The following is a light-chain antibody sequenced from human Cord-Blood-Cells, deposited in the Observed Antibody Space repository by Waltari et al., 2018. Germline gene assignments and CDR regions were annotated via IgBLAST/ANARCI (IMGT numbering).Light chain of an antibody. CDR2: KDS. CDR1: ALPKQY. Sequence: SYELTQPPSVSVSPGQTARITCSGDALPKQYAYWYQQKPGQAPVLVIYKDSERPSGIPERFSGSSSGTTVTLTISGLQSEDEADYYCQSADSSGTYGVFGGGTKLAVL. V-gene: IGLV3-25*03. CDR3: QSADSSGTYGV. J-gene: IGLJ3*02.